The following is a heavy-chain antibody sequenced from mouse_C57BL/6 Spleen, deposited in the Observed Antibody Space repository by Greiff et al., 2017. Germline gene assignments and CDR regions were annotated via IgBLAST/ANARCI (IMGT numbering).Heavy chain of an antibody. Sequence: EVQLQQSVAELVRPGASVKLSCTASGFNIKNTYMHWVKQRPEQGLEWIGRIDPANGNPKYAPKFQGKATITADTSSNTAYLQLSSLTSEDAAIYYCARSSPSYYGSSYGYFDVWGTGTTVTVSS. CDR1: GFNIKNTY. D-gene: IGHD1-1*01. V-gene: IGHV14-3*01. CDR2: IDPANGNP. J-gene: IGHJ1*03. CDR3: ARSSPSYYGSSYGYFDV.